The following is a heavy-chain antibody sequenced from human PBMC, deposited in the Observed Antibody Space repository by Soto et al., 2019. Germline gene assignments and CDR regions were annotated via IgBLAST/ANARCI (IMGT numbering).Heavy chain of an antibody. J-gene: IGHJ6*02. D-gene: IGHD3-10*01. V-gene: IGHV1-69*13. CDR2: IIPIFGTA. Sequence: SVKVSCKASGGTFSSYAISWVRQAPGQGLEWMGGIIPIFGTANYAQKFQGRATITADESTGTAYMELSSLRSEDTAVYYCARGRSSSYYGMDVWGQGTTVTVSS. CDR1: GGTFSSYA. CDR3: ARGRSSSYYGMDV.